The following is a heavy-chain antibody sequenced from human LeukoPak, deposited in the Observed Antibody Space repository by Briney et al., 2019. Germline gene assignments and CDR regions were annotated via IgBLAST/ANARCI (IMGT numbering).Heavy chain of an antibody. CDR3: ARDLFTGDRGYYFDY. CDR2: ISSSSSYI. D-gene: IGHD7-27*01. Sequence: GGSLRLSCAASGXTFSSYSMNWVRQAPGKGLEWVSSISSSSSYIYYADSVKGRFTISRDNAKNSLYLQMNSLRAEDTAVYYCARDLFTGDRGYYFDYWGQGTLVTVSS. J-gene: IGHJ4*02. CDR1: GXTFSSYS. V-gene: IGHV3-21*01.